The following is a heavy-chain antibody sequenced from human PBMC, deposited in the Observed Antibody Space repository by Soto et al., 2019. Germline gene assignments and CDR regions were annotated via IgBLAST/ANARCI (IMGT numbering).Heavy chain of an antibody. CDR1: GGSISSYY. J-gene: IGHJ4*02. CDR3: ARVVPAAISRVRFDY. CDR2: IYYSGST. V-gene: IGHV4-59*01. Sequence: SETLSLTCTVSGGSISSYYWSWIRQPPGKGLEWIGYIYYSGSTNYNPSLKSRVTISVDTSKNQFSLKLSSVTAADTAVYYCARVVPAAISRVRFDYWGQGTLVTVSS. D-gene: IGHD2-2*01.